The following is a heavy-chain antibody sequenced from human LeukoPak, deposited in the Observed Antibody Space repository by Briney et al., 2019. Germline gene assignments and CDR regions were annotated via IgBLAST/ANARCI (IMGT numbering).Heavy chain of an antibody. Sequence: GGSLRLSCAASGFTFSSYGMTWVRQAPGKGLEWVSVIYSGGSTYYADSVKGRFTISRDNSKNTLYLQMNSLRAEDTAVYYCARDSSGSSYYFDYWGQGTLVTVSS. D-gene: IGHD3-22*01. CDR1: GFTFSSYG. V-gene: IGHV3-66*01. CDR2: IYSGGST. J-gene: IGHJ4*02. CDR3: ARDSSGSSYYFDY.